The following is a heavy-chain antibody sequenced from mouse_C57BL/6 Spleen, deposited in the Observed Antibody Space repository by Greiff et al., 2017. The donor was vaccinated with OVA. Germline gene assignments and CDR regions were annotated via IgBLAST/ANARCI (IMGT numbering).Heavy chain of an antibody. CDR1: GYTFTSYN. CDR2: IYPGNGDT. Sequence: QVQLKESGAELVRPGASVKMSCKASGYTFTSYNMHWVKQTPRQGLEWIGAIYPGNGDTSYNQKFKGKATLTVDKSSSTAYMQLSSLTSEDSAVYVCERRGGTRGYFDVWGTGTTVTVSS. J-gene: IGHJ1*03. D-gene: IGHD3-1*01. CDR3: ERRGGTRGYFDV. V-gene: IGHV1-12*01.